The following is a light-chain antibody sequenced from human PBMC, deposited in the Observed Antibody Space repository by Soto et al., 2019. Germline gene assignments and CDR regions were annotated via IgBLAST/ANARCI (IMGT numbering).Light chain of an antibody. J-gene: IGLJ2*01. CDR2: GNS. Sequence: QLVLTQPPSVSGAPGQRVTISCTGSSSNIGAGYDVHWYQQVPGTAPKLLIYGNSNRPSGVSDRFSGSNSGTSASLAITGLQAEDEADYYCQSYDSSLSGSVVFGGGTKLTVL. V-gene: IGLV1-40*01. CDR3: QSYDSSLSGSVV. CDR1: SSNIGAGYD.